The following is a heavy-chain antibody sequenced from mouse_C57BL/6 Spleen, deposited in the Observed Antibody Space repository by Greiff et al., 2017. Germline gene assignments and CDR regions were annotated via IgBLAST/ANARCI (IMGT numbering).Heavy chain of an antibody. CDR2: ISGGGGNT. J-gene: IGHJ2*01. V-gene: IGHV5-9*01. CDR3: ARHEAFITTVVAYYFDY. D-gene: IGHD1-1*01. Sequence: EVKLMESGGGLVKPGGSLKLSCAASGFTFSSYTMSWVRQTPEKRLEWVATISGGGGNTYYPDSVKGRFTISRDNPKNTLYLQMSSLRSEDTALYYCARHEAFITTVVAYYFDYWGQGTTLTVSS. CDR1: GFTFSSYT.